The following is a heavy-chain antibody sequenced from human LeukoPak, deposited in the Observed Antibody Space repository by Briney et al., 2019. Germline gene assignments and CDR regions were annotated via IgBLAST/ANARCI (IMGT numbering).Heavy chain of an antibody. CDR3: ARQLHLGTFDS. D-gene: IGHD3-16*01. V-gene: IGHV5-51*01. J-gene: IGHJ5*01. Sequence: KYGESLKISCEAFGYTFSTYWVGWVRQVPGKGLEWMGLIYPGDSETKYSPSFEGQITISTDKTINTAYLQWGSLQASETAVYYCARQLHLGTFDSWGPGTLVIVSS. CDR2: IYPGDSET. CDR1: GYTFSTYW.